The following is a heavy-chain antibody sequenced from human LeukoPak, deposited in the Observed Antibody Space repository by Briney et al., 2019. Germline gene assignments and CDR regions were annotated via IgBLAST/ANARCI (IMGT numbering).Heavy chain of an antibody. D-gene: IGHD3-22*01. V-gene: IGHV4-59*01. J-gene: IGHJ4*02. CDR1: DDSITMYY. CDR3: AAGEGYYYDSSGYLY. Sequence: SETLSLTCSVSDDSITMYYWTWIRQPPGKGLEWIGYIYYSGSTNYNPSLKSRVTISVDTSKNQFSLKLSSVTAADTAVYYCAAGEGYYYDSSGYLYWGQGTLVTVSS. CDR2: IYYSGST.